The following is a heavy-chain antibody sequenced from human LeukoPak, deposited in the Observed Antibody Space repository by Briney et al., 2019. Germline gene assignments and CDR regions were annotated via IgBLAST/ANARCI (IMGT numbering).Heavy chain of an antibody. CDR1: GGSISSGSYY. CDR3: ARASSIAARAWFDP. D-gene: IGHD6-6*01. J-gene: IGHJ5*02. V-gene: IGHV4-61*02. Sequence: SETLSLTCTVSGGSISSGSYYWSWIRQPAGKGLEWIGRIYTSGSTNYNPSLKSRVTISVDTSKNQFSLKLSSVTAADTAVYYCARASSIAARAWFDPWGQGTLVTVSS. CDR2: IYTSGST.